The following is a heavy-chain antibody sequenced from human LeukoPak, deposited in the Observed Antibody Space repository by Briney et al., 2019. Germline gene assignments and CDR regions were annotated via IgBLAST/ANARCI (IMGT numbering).Heavy chain of an antibody. D-gene: IGHD5-24*01. Sequence: PGGSLRLSCAASGFTFNAYTMTWVRQAPGKGLEWVSSISSSGDDIYHADSVKGRFTISRDNAKNSLYLQMSSLRAEDTAVYYCVRVMTMADFGYWGQGTLVTVSS. CDR3: VRVMTMADFGY. J-gene: IGHJ4*02. CDR1: GFTFNAYT. CDR2: ISSSGDDI. V-gene: IGHV3-21*01.